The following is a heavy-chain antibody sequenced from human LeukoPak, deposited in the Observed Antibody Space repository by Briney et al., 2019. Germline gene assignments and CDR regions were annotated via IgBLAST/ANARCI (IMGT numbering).Heavy chain of an antibody. CDR3: ARARLEDGYNSAYFDY. V-gene: IGHV1-2*04. CDR1: GGTFSSYA. D-gene: IGHD5-24*01. Sequence: GASVNVSSKASGGTFSSYAISSVRQAPGQGLEWMGWINPNSGGTNYAQKFQGWVTMTRDTSISTAYMELSRLRSDDTAVYYCARARLEDGYNSAYFDYWGQGTLVTVSS. CDR2: INPNSGGT. J-gene: IGHJ4*02.